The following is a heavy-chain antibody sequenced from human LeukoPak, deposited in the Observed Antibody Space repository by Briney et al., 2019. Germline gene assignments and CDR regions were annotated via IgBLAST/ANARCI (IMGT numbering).Heavy chain of an antibody. CDR3: AKDINYDIPFDY. CDR1: GFTYSSYA. Sequence: GGSLRLSCAASGFTYSSYAMSWVRQAPGKALEWVSAISGSGGSTYYADSVKGRFTISRDNSKNTLYLQMNSLRVEDTAVYYCAKDINYDIPFDYWGQGTLVTVSS. D-gene: IGHD3-22*01. V-gene: IGHV3-23*01. CDR2: ISGSGGST. J-gene: IGHJ4*02.